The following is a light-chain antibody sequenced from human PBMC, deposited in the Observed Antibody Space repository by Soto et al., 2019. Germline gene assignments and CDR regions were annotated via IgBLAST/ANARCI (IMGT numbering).Light chain of an antibody. CDR1: QSVSSSY. J-gene: IGKJ2*01. V-gene: IGKV3-20*01. CDR3: QQYGSSPYT. Sequence: ETVLTQSPGTLSLSPGQRVTLSCRASQSVSSSYLAWYQQKPGQAPRLLISGASSRATVIPDRFSGSGSGTDFTLTISRLEPEDCAVYYCQQYGSSPYTFGQGTKLEI. CDR2: GAS.